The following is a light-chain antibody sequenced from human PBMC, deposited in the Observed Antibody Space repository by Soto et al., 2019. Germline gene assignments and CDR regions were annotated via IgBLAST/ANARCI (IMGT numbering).Light chain of an antibody. V-gene: IGLV1-40*01. CDR1: SSNIGANYD. J-gene: IGLJ1*01. CDR3: QSCDSSLNRV. Sequence: QSVLSQPPSVSGAPGQRITISCTGSSSNIGANYDVHWYRQVPGTAPKLLMSGDNNRPSGVADRFSGSKSGTSASLAITRLQAEDEADYYCQSCDSSLNRVFGTGTKFTVL. CDR2: GDN.